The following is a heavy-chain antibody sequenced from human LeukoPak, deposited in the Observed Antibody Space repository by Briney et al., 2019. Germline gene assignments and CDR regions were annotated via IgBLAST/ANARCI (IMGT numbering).Heavy chain of an antibody. CDR2: IWSDGSNK. CDR3: ARDHSSGWYYFDY. Sequence: GGSLRLSCAASGFTFSSYGMHWVRQAPGKGLEWVAVIWSDGSNKYCADSVKGRFTISRDNSKNTLYLQMNSLRAEDTAVYYCARDHSSGWYYFDYWGQGTLVTVSS. CDR1: GFTFSSYG. V-gene: IGHV3-33*01. J-gene: IGHJ4*02. D-gene: IGHD6-19*01.